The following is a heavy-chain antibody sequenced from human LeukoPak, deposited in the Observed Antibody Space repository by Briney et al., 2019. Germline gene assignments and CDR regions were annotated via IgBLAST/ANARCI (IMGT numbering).Heavy chain of an antibody. CDR2: ISGSGGST. V-gene: IGHV3-23*01. Sequence: GGSLRLSCAASGFTFSSYAMSWVRQAPGKGLEWVSAISGSGGSTYYADSVKGRFTISRDNSKNTLYLQMNSLRAEDTAVYYCAKSRFLEWLYYMDVWGKGTTVTVSS. J-gene: IGHJ6*03. CDR1: GFTFSSYA. D-gene: IGHD3-3*01. CDR3: AKSRFLEWLYYMDV.